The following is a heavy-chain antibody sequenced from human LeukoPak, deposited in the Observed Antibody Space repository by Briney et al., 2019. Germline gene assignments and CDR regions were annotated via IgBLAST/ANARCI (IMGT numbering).Heavy chain of an antibody. D-gene: IGHD1-26*01. CDR3: ARDPYSGGYSAYYYYYMDV. CDR2: ISSGGDTI. CDR1: GFSFSDYY. V-gene: IGHV3-11*04. J-gene: IGHJ6*03. Sequence: GGSLRLSCAASGFSFSDYYMTWIRQAPGKGLEWVSYISSGGDTIYYADSVKGRFTISRDNAKNSLYLQMNSLRAEDTAMYYCARDPYSGGYSAYYYYYMDVWGKGTTVTVSS.